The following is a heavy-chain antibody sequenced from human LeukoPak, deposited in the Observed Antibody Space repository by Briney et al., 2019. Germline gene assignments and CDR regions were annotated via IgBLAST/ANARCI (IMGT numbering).Heavy chain of an antibody. V-gene: IGHV4-34*01. D-gene: IGHD3-3*01. J-gene: IGHJ4*02. CDR1: GGSFSGYY. CDR2: INHSGST. CDR3: ARGNDDFWSGYYGSALGFDY. Sequence: SETLSLTCAVYGGSFSGYYWSWIRQPPGKGLQWIGEINHSGSTNYNPSLKSRVTISVDTSKNQFSLKLSSVTAAHTAVYYCARGNDDFWSGYYGSALGFDYWGQGTLVTVSS.